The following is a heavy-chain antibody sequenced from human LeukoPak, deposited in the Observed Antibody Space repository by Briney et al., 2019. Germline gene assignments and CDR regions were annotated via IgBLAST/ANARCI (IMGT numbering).Heavy chain of an antibody. CDR2: INHSGST. CDR3: ARRSGYSGYEGYYYYYYYMDV. D-gene: IGHD5-12*01. CDR1: GDSISGFY. Sequence: SETLSLTRTVSGDSISGFYWSWLRQPPGKGLEWIGEINHSGSTNYNPSLKSRVTISVDTSKNQFSLKLSSVPAADTAVYYCARRSGYSGYEGYYYYYYYMDVWGKGTTVTVSS. J-gene: IGHJ6*03. V-gene: IGHV4-34*01.